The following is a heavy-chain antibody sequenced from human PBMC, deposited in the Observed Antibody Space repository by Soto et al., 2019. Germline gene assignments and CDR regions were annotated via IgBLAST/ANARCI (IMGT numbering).Heavy chain of an antibody. CDR2: ISYDGSNK. V-gene: IGHV3-30-3*01. CDR1: GFTFSSYA. CDR3: ARDRYYDILGRYYHYGMAV. Sequence: SLRLSCGASGFTFSSYAMPWVRQAPGKGLEWVAVISYDGSNKYYADSVKGRFTISRDNSKNTLYLQMNSLRAEDTAVYYCARDRYYDILGRYYHYGMAVWGQGTTVTVSS. D-gene: IGHD3-9*01. J-gene: IGHJ6*02.